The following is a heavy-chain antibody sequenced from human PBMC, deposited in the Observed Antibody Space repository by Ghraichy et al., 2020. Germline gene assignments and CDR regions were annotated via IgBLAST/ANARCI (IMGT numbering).Heavy chain of an antibody. Sequence: GGSLRLSCASARFTFSSACMNWVRQAPGKGLEWVGFIKSNAPGAEYAAPVKGRFTISRDDSKNTLYLKMNSLKTDGSAVYFCTGWSVVPWGQGTLVTVSS. CDR1: RFTFSSAC. CDR3: TGWSVVP. CDR2: IKSNAPGA. D-gene: IGHD1-26*01. V-gene: IGHV3-15*01. J-gene: IGHJ5*02.